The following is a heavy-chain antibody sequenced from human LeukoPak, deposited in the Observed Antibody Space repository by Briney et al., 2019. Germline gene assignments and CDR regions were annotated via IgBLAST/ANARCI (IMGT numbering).Heavy chain of an antibody. J-gene: IGHJ3*02. CDR1: GFIFSSYG. CDR2: IGGSGGST. V-gene: IGHV3-23*01. D-gene: IGHD3-3*01. Sequence: GGSLRLSCAASGFIFSSYGMHWVRQAPGKGLEWVSAIGGSGGSTYYADSVKGRFTISRDNSKNTLYLQMNSLRAEDTAVYYCAKDPLYYDFWSGYYSIDAFDIWGQGTMVTVSS. CDR3: AKDPLYYDFWSGYYSIDAFDI.